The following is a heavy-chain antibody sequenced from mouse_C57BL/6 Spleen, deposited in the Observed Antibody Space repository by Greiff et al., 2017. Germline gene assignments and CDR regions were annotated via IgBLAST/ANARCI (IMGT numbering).Heavy chain of an antibody. CDR3: ARDYGCSYGWYFDV. V-gene: IGHV3-6*01. D-gene: IGHD1-1*01. Sequence: EVQLQESGPGLVKPSQSLSLTCSVTGYSITSGYYWNWIRQFPGNKLEWMGYISYDGSNNYNPSLKNRISITRDTSKNQFFLKLNSVTTEDTATYYCARDYGCSYGWYFDVWGTGTSVTVSS. CDR1: GYSITSGYY. CDR2: ISYDGSN. J-gene: IGHJ1*03.